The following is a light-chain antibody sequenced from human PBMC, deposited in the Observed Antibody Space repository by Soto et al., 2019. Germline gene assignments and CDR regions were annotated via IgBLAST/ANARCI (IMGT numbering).Light chain of an antibody. CDR2: GAS. CDR3: QQYGNSPFT. J-gene: IGKJ5*01. V-gene: IGKV3-20*01. CDR1: QSISSTS. Sequence: EIVLTQSPGTLSLSLGERATLSCRASQSISSTSLAWYQQKPGQAPRLLIYGASTRATGIPDRFSGSESGTDFTLTISRLEPEDCVVYYCQQYGNSPFTFGQGTRLEIK.